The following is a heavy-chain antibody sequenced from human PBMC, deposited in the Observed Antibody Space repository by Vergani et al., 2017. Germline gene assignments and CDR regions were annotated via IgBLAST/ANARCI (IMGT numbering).Heavy chain of an antibody. Sequence: QVTLKESGPALVKPTQTLTLTCTFSGFSLSTSGMRVSWIRQPPGKALEWLARIDWDDDKFYSTSLKTRLTISKDTSKNQVVLTMTNMDPVDTATYYCARASNWGSTGFDYWGQGTLVTVSS. CDR2: IDWDDDK. J-gene: IGHJ4*02. V-gene: IGHV2-70*04. CDR3: ARASNWGSTGFDY. CDR1: GFSLSTSGMR. D-gene: IGHD7-27*01.